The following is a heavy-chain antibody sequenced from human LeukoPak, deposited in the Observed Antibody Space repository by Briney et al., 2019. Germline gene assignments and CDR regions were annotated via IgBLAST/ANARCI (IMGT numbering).Heavy chain of an antibody. CDR3: AKDTAAFCSGGSCFVDNRLDP. V-gene: IGHV1-2*02. J-gene: IGHJ5*02. Sequence: ASVKLSCKASGYAFAGYYMHWVRQAPGQGLEWMGWINPNSGGTNYAQKFQGRVTMTEDTSISTAYMELSRLRSDDTAIYYCAKDTAAFCSGGSCFVDNRLDPWGQGTLVTVSS. D-gene: IGHD2-15*01. CDR1: GYAFAGYY. CDR2: INPNSGGT.